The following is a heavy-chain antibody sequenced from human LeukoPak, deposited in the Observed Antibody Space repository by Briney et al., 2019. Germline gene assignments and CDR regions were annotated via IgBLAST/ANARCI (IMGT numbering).Heavy chain of an antibody. Sequence: PSETLSLTCTVSGGSINSYYWSWIRQAPGKGLEWIGYIYYRGNTNYNPSLKSRVTISVDTSMNQFSLKLSSVTAADTAVYYCAREVPPVRGVSNWFDPWGQGTLVTVSS. V-gene: IGHV4-59*01. CDR1: GGSINSYY. D-gene: IGHD3-10*01. CDR3: AREVPPVRGVSNWFDP. J-gene: IGHJ5*02. CDR2: IYYRGNT.